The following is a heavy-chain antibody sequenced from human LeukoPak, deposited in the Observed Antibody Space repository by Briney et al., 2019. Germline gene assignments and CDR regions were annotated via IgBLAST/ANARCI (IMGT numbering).Heavy chain of an antibody. CDR1: GGSFSGYY. Sequence: SETLSLTCAVYGGSFSGYYWSWIRQPPGKGLEWIGEINHSGSTNYNPSLKSRVTISVDTSKNQFSLKLSSVTAADTAVYYCARVFGYCSGGSCYRVLDWFDPWGQGTLVTVSS. V-gene: IGHV4-34*01. J-gene: IGHJ5*02. CDR2: INHSGST. CDR3: ARVFGYCSGGSCYRVLDWFDP. D-gene: IGHD2-15*01.